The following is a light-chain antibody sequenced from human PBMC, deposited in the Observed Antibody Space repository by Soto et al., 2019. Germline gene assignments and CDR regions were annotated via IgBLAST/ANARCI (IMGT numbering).Light chain of an antibody. J-gene: IGLJ2*01. CDR1: SSDIGGYNY. V-gene: IGLV2-8*01. Sequence: QSVLTQPPSASGSPGQSVAISCTGTSSDIGGYNYVSWYQQHPGKAPKLMIFEVSQRHSGVPDRFSGSKSGNTASLTVSGLQAEDEADYYCSSYSGSNNLVFGGGTKLTVL. CDR2: EVS. CDR3: SSYSGSNNLV.